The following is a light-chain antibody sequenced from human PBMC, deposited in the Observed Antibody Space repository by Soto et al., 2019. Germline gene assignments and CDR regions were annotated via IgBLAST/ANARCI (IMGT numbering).Light chain of an antibody. V-gene: IGKV1-5*01. CDR1: QSVSNW. Sequence: DIQMTQSPSTLSASVGERVTITCRASQSVSNWLAWYQQKPGKAPKLLIYDVSSLESGVPSRFSGSGSGTEFILTISRLQPDDFANYYCQQYDSYSWTFDQGTKVEMK. CDR3: QQYDSYSWT. CDR2: DVS. J-gene: IGKJ1*01.